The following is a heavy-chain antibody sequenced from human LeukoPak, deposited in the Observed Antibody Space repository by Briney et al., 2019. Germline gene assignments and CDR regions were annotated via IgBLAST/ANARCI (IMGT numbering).Heavy chain of an antibody. CDR1: GGSISSGDYY. V-gene: IGHV4-30-4*01. Sequence: SETLSLTCTVSGGSISSGDYYWSWIRQPPGKGLEWIGYIYYSGSTYYNPSLKSRVTISVDTSKNQFSLKLSSVTAADTAVYYCARDRRSFGMDVWGQGTTVTVSS. J-gene: IGHJ6*02. CDR3: ARDRRSFGMDV. CDR2: IYYSGST.